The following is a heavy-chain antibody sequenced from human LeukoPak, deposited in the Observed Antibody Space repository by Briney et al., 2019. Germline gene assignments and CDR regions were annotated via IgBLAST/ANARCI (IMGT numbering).Heavy chain of an antibody. CDR2: IYYSGST. CDR3: ARRPRSSNLNWFDP. V-gene: IGHV4-59*08. J-gene: IGHJ5*02. Sequence: SETLSLTCTVSGGSISSYYWSWIRQPPGKGLEWIGYIYYSGSTNYNPSLKSRVTISVDTSKNQFSLKLSSVTAADTAVYYCARRPRSSNLNWFDPWGQGTLVTVSS. CDR1: GGSISSYY.